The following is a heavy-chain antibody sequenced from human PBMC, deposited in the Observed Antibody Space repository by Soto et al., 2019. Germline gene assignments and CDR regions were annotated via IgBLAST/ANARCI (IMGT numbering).Heavy chain of an antibody. V-gene: IGHV4-38-2*02. Sequence: SETLSLTCAVSRYSISSDYYWGWIRQPPGKGLEWIGSIYHSGSTYYNPSLKSRVTISVDTSKNQFSLKLSSVTAADKAVYYCARDYYDSGANWFDPWGQGILVTDSS. CDR2: IYHSGST. CDR3: ARDYYDSGANWFDP. J-gene: IGHJ5*02. CDR1: RYSISSDYY. D-gene: IGHD3-22*01.